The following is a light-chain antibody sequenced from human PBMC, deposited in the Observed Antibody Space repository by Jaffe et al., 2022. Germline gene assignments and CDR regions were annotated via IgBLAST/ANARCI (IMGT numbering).Light chain of an antibody. CDR3: QQRHSWPRT. Sequence: EIVLTQSPATLSLSPGERATLSCRASQSVTSYLDWFQHRPGQAPRLLIYGAFNRATGIPARFSGSGSGTDFTLTISRLEPEDFAVYYCQQRHSWPRTFGQGTKLEIK. CDR2: GAF. V-gene: IGKV3-11*01. CDR1: QSVTSY. J-gene: IGKJ2*01.